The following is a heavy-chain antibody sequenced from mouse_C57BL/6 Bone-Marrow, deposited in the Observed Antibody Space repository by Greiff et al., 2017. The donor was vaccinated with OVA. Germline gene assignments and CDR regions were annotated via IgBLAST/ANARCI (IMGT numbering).Heavy chain of an antibody. CDR3: ARTLYSKGAWFAY. CDR1: GYTFTSYG. J-gene: IGHJ3*01. CDR2: IYPRSGNT. Sequence: VQLQQSGAELARPGASVKLSCKASGYTFTSYGISWVKQRTGQGLEWIGEIYPRSGNTYYNEKFKGKATLTADKSTSTAYMELRSLTSEDSAVYVSARTLYSKGAWFAYWGREIRGTVSA. V-gene: IGHV1-81*01. D-gene: IGHD2-5*01.